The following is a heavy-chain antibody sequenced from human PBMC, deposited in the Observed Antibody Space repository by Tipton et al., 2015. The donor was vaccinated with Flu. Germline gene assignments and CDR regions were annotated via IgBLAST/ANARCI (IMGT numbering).Heavy chain of an antibody. D-gene: IGHD3-10*01. CDR2: IYSSGST. CDR1: GGSINSYY. Sequence: LRLSCTVSGGSINSYYWSWIRRPAGKGLEWIGRIYSSGSTNYNPSLKSRVTMLVDTSKNQFSLKMSSVTAADTAVYYCARFSVRGESDYWGQGTLVTVSS. CDR3: ARFSVRGESDY. J-gene: IGHJ4*02. V-gene: IGHV4-4*07.